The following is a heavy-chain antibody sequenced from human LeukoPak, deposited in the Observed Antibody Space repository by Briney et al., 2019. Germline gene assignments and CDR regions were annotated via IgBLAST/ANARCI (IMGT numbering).Heavy chain of an antibody. CDR2: ISYDGSNK. D-gene: IGHD3-22*01. J-gene: IGHJ4*02. V-gene: IGHV3-30*04. Sequence: GGSLRLSCAASGFTFSSYAMHWVRQAPGKGLEWVAVISYDGSNKYYADSVKGRFTISRDNSKNTLYLQMNSLRAEDTAVYYCAKDYYDSSWFDYWGQGTLVTVSS. CDR1: GFTFSSYA. CDR3: AKDYYDSSWFDY.